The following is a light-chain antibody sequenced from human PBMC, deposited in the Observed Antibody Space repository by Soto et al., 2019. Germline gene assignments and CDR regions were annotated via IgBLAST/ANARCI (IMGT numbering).Light chain of an antibody. Sequence: EIVLTQSPGTLSLSPGEGATLSCRASQSVGNNYLAWYQQKPGQAPRFLMYDASTRATGIPDRFSGSGSGTDFTLTISRLESEDFAVYYCQQYGRTHLTFGGGTKVEIK. CDR2: DAS. CDR1: QSVGNNY. CDR3: QQYGRTHLT. J-gene: IGKJ4*01. V-gene: IGKV3-20*01.